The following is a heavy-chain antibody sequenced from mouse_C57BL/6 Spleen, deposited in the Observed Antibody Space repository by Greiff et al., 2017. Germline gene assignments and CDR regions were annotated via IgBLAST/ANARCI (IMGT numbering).Heavy chain of an antibody. J-gene: IGHJ4*01. CDR1: GFNIKDDY. CDR3: TTPDYDGYAMDY. CDR2: IDPENGDT. V-gene: IGHV14-4*01. Sequence: EVQLQRSGAELVRPGASVKLSCTASGFNIKDDYMHWVKQRPEQGLEWIGWIDPENGDTEYASKFQGKATITADTSSNTAYLQLSSLTSEDTAVYYCTTPDYDGYAMDYWGQGTSVTVSS. D-gene: IGHD2-4*01.